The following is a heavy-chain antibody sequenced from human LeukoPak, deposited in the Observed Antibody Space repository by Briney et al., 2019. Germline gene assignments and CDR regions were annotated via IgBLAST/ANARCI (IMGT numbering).Heavy chain of an antibody. Sequence: GRSLRLSCAASGFTFSSYAMHWVRQAPGKGLEWVAVISYDGSNKYYADSVKGRFTISRDNSKNTLYLQMNSLRAEDTAVYYCARELYLGLGYCSSTSCHAGFDYWGQGTLVTVSS. V-gene: IGHV3-30-3*01. CDR2: ISYDGSNK. CDR1: GFTFSSYA. J-gene: IGHJ4*02. D-gene: IGHD2-2*01. CDR3: ARELYLGLGYCSSTSCHAGFDY.